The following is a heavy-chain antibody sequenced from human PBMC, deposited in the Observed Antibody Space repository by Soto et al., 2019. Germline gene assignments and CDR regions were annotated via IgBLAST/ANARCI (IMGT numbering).Heavy chain of an antibody. D-gene: IGHD6-25*01. J-gene: IGHJ4*02. Sequence: GGSLRLACAASGFTFSSYAMSWVRQAPGKGLEWVSAIRGSGGSTYYADSVKGRFTISRDKSKNTVYLHMNSRRAEDTAEYDGAAGRSGRYGYFDYGGQRARVTVSS. CDR2: IRGSGGST. CDR1: GFTFSSYA. V-gene: IGHV3-23*01. CDR3: AAGRSGRYGYFDY.